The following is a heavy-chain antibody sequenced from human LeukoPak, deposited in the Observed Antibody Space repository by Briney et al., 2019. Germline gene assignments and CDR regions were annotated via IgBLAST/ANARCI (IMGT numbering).Heavy chain of an antibody. CDR3: ARDSSRYCSSTRCYNFYYYSYMGV. CDR2: IYTSGST. J-gene: IGHJ6*03. Sequence: PSETLSLTCTASGGSISSGSYYWSWIRQPAGKGLEWIGRIYTSGSTNYNPSLKSRVTISLYTCQSHFSLKLSSVTAAHTGVYYCARDSSRYCSSTRCYNFYYYSYMGVWGKGTPVTVSS. V-gene: IGHV4-61*02. CDR1: GGSISSGSYY. D-gene: IGHD2-2*02.